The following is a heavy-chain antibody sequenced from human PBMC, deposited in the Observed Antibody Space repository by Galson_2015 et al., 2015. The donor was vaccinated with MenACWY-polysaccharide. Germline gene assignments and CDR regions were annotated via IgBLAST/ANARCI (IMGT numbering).Heavy chain of an antibody. CDR1: GLTFSSYG. J-gene: IGHJ4*02. Sequence: SLRLSCAGSGLTFSSYGMGWVRQAPGKGLEWVSGLSPTTGNTYYADSVRGRFTISRDNSKNTLYLQMDSLRAEDMAVYYCVRGGTDSLETLDYWGQGTLVTVST. D-gene: IGHD1-1*01. CDR3: VRGGTDSLETLDY. V-gene: IGHV3-23*01. CDR2: LSPTTGNT.